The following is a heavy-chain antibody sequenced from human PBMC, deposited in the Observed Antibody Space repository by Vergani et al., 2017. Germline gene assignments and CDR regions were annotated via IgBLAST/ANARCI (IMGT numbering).Heavy chain of an antibody. CDR1: GFTFSSYA. V-gene: IGHV3-30-3*01. CDR3: AREASLEYSSPNIAFDV. J-gene: IGHJ3*01. D-gene: IGHD6-6*01. CDR2: ISYDGSNK. Sequence: QVQLVESGGGVVQPGRSLRLSCAASGFTFSSYAMHWVRQAPGKGLEWVAVISYDGSNKYYADSVKGRFTISRDNSKNTLYLQMNSLSAKDTAVYYCAREASLEYSSPNIAFDVWGQGTMVTVSS.